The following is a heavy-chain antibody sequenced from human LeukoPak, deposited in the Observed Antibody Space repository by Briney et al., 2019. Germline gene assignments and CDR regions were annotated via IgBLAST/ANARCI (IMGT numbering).Heavy chain of an antibody. V-gene: IGHV1-18*01. CDR2: ISAYNGNT. CDR1: GYTFTSYG. J-gene: IGHJ5*02. D-gene: IGHD3-3*01. CDR3: ARDLRRITIFGVAPPPGWFDP. Sequence: ASVKVSCKASGYTFTSYGISWVRQAPGQGLEWMGWISAYNGNTNYAQKLQGRVTMTTDTSTSTAYMELRSLRSDDTAVYYCARDLRRITIFGVAPPPGWFDPWGQGTLVTVSS.